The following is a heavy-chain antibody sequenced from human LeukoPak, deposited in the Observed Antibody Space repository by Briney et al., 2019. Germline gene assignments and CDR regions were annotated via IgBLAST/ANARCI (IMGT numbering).Heavy chain of an antibody. CDR2: ISSSSSYI. V-gene: IGHV3-21*01. CDR3: ARDGGGDGSDAFDI. Sequence: PGGSLRLSCAASGFTFSSYSMNWVRQAPGKGLEWVSSISSSSSYIYYADSVKGRFTISRDNAKNSLYLQMNSLRAEDTAVYYCARDGGGDGSDAFDIWGRGTMVTVSS. CDR1: GFTFSSYS. D-gene: IGHD2-21*01. J-gene: IGHJ3*02.